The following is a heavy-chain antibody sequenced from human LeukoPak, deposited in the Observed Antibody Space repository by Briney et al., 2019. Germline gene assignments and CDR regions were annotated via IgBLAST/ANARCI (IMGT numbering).Heavy chain of an antibody. CDR1: GFTFSDYW. Sequence: GGSLRLSCAASGFTFSDYWMNWVRQAPGKGLEWVANIDQDGGGKYYLDSVKGRFTIFRDNAKSSLYLQIDSLRAEDTAVYYCARGDWASFDYWGQGSLLTVSS. D-gene: IGHD2-21*02. J-gene: IGHJ4*02. CDR2: IDQDGGGK. V-gene: IGHV3-7*01. CDR3: ARGDWASFDY.